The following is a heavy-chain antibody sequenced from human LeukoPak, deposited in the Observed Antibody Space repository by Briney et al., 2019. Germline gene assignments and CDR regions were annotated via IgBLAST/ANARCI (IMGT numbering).Heavy chain of an antibody. CDR3: AKRLATAAGPFDY. D-gene: IGHD6-13*01. CDR1: GFTFSSYA. V-gene: IGHV3-23*01. Sequence: GGSLRLSCAASGFTFSSYAMAWVRQAPGKGLEWVSTVSGSGGFTYYADSVRGRFTISRDNSKNTLYLQMNGLRAEDTAVYYCAKRLATAAGPFDYWGQGTLVAVSS. J-gene: IGHJ4*02. CDR2: VSGSGGFT.